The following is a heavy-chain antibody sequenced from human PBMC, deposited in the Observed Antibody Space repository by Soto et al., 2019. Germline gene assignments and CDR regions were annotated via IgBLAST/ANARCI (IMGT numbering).Heavy chain of an antibody. CDR2: INAGNGNT. Sequence: GASVKVSCKASGYTFTSYAMHWVHQAPGQRLEWMGWINAGNGNTKYSQKFQGRVTITRDTSASTAYMELSSLRSEDTAVYYCARGAAQQWLAWFDYWGQGTLVTVS. CDR3: ARGAAQQWLAWFDY. J-gene: IGHJ4*02. V-gene: IGHV1-3*01. D-gene: IGHD6-19*01. CDR1: GYTFTSYA.